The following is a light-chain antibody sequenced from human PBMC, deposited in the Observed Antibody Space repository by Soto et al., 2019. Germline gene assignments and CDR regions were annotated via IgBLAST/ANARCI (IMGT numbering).Light chain of an antibody. CDR2: GAS. Sequence: EIVLTQSPATLSVSLGDSATLSCRASQSVSLSLAWYQMRPGQSPRLLIYGASTRATDIPDRFSGSGSGTDFTLTISRLEPEDFAVYYCQKYGSSPPWTFGQGTKVDIK. CDR1: QSVSLS. J-gene: IGKJ1*01. CDR3: QKYGSSPPWT. V-gene: IGKV3-20*01.